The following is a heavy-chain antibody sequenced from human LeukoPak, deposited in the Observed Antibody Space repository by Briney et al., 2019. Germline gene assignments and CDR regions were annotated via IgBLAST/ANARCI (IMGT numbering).Heavy chain of an antibody. D-gene: IGHD4/OR15-4a*01. V-gene: IGHV4-4*07. CDR1: GGSISSYH. CDR3: ARDEGANDY. CDR2: IYTSGST. Sequence: SSETLSLTCSVSGGSISSYHWSWIRQPAGRGLEWIGRIYTSGSTNYNPSLKSRVTISVDKSKNQFSLKLSSVTAADTAVYYCARDEGANDYWGQGTLVTVSS. J-gene: IGHJ4*02.